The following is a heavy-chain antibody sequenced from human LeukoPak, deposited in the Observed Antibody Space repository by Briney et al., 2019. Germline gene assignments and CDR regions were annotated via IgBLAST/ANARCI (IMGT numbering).Heavy chain of an antibody. CDR1: GGTFSSYA. D-gene: IGHD3-3*01. CDR2: INPSGGST. Sequence: GASVKVSCKASGGTFSSYAISWVRQAPGQGLEWMGIINPSGGSTSYAQKFQGRVTMTRDTSTSTVYMELSSLRSEDTAVYYCARENTYYDFWSGYSYYYYYMDVWGKGTTVTVSS. V-gene: IGHV1-46*03. CDR3: ARENTYYDFWSGYSYYYYYMDV. J-gene: IGHJ6*03.